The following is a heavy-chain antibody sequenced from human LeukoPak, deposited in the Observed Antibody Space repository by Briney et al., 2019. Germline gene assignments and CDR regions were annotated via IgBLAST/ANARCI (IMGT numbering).Heavy chain of an antibody. D-gene: IGHD1-26*01. CDR2: IKPILGIA. CDR1: GGTFSSYT. J-gene: IGHJ6*02. CDR3: ARDREDLEYYGMDV. V-gene: IGHV1-69*04. Sequence: SVKVSFKGSGGTFSSYTISWVRKAPGPGIGLMGRIKPILGIANYSQKFQGRVTITADKSTSTAYMELSSLRSEDTAVYYCARDREDLEYYGMDVWGQGTTVTVSS.